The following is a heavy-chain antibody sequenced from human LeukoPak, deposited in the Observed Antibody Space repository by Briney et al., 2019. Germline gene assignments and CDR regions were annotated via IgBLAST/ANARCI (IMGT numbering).Heavy chain of an antibody. V-gene: IGHV4-4*02. J-gene: IGHJ4*02. CDR2: IYHSGST. D-gene: IGHD2-21*02. Sequence: SGTLSLTCAVSGGSISSSNWWSWVRQPPGKGLEWIGEIYHSGSTNYNPSLKSRVTISVDKSKNQFSLRLSSVTAADTAVYYCARGVVTAIQYYFDCWGQGTLVTVSS. CDR3: ARGVVTAIQYYFDC. CDR1: GGSISSSNW.